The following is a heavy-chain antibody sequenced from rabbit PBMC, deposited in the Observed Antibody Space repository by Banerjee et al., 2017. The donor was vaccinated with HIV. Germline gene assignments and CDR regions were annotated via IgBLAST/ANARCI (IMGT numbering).Heavy chain of an antibody. CDR3: ARSGSAYHRSYFTL. V-gene: IGHV1S40*01. Sequence: QSLEESGGDLVKPGASLTLTCTVSGIDFSSSYYMCWVRRAPGKGLEWVACMNSGGGGFTYATWAKGRFTISKTSSTTVTLQMTSLTVADTATYFCARSGSAYHRSYFTLWGQGTLVTVS. D-gene: IGHD1-1*01. CDR2: MNSGGGGFT. CDR1: GIDFSSSYY. J-gene: IGHJ4*01.